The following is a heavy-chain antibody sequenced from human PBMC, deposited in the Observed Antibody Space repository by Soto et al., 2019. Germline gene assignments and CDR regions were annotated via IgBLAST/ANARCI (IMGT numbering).Heavy chain of an antibody. Sequence: QVQLVESGAGGVQPGRSLRVTCAASGFAFKSYGMQWVRQAPGRGLEWVAAITSDGGHTYYADSVKGRVTISRDNSKNTLYLQMTSLTPEYTAVYYCVKDSWWLVSFDHWGQGTLVTVSS. CDR1: GFAFKSYG. D-gene: IGHD6-19*01. CDR2: ITSDGGHT. V-gene: IGHV3-30*18. J-gene: IGHJ4*02. CDR3: VKDSWWLVSFDH.